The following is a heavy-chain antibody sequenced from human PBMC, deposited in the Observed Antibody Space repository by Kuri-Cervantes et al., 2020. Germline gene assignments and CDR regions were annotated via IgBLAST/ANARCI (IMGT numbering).Heavy chain of an antibody. V-gene: IGHV3-23*01. D-gene: IGHD6-19*01. Sequence: GESLKISCTASGFTFGDYAMSWVRQPPGKGLEWVSTVSGGVANTNYADSVKGRFTISRDNSKNTLYLQMDSLGADDTAVYYCAKSLAGGWYDFWGQGTLVTVSS. CDR3: AKSLAGGWYDF. CDR1: GFTFGDYA. J-gene: IGHJ4*02. CDR2: VSGGVANT.